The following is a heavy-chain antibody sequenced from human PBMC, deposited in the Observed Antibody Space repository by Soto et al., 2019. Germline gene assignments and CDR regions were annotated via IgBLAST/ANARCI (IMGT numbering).Heavy chain of an antibody. CDR2: MNPNSGNT. CDR1: GYTFTSYD. V-gene: IGHV1-8*01. CDR3: ARGHDAFDI. J-gene: IGHJ3*02. Sequence: GASVKVSCKASGYTFTSYDINWVRQATGQGLEWMGWMNPNSGNTGYAQKIQGRVTMTRNTSISTANMEQSSLRSEDTAVYYCARGHDAFDIWGQGTMVTVSS.